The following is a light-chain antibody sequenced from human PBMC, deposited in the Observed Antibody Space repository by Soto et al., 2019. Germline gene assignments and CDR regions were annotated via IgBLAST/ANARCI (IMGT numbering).Light chain of an antibody. Sequence: EIVMTQSPATLSVSPGERATLSCRASQSVSSNLAWYQQKPGQAPRLLIYGASTRATGIPARFSGSGSGTEFTLTISSLQSEDFAVYCCQQYNNLPPTFGQGPKVEIK. V-gene: IGKV3-15*01. J-gene: IGKJ1*01. CDR2: GAS. CDR3: QQYNNLPPT. CDR1: QSVSSN.